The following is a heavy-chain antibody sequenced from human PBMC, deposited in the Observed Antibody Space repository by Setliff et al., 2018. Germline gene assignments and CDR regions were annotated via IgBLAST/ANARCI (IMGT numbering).Heavy chain of an antibody. Sequence: ASVKVSCKASGYTFTSYYMHWVRQAPGQGLEWMGIINPSGGSTSYAQKFQGRVTMTRDMSTSTAYMELSSLRSEDTAVYYCARVALESNDSSGYYSGENYYYGMDVWGQGTTVTVSS. D-gene: IGHD3-22*01. CDR1: GYTFTSYY. CDR3: ARVALESNDSSGYYSGENYYYGMDV. CDR2: INPSGGST. J-gene: IGHJ6*02. V-gene: IGHV1-46*01.